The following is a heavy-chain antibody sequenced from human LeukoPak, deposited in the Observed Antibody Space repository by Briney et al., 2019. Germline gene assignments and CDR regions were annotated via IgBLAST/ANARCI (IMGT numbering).Heavy chain of an antibody. V-gene: IGHV3-73*01. D-gene: IGHD4-23*01. Sequence: PGGSLRLSCAASGFTFSGSAIHWVRQASGKGLEWVGRIRNKDKSYETAYTASVKGRFTISRDDSKNTAYLQMNSLKTEDTAVYYCNGRMTAVVYDFDYWGQGTLVTVSS. J-gene: IGHJ4*02. CDR3: NGRMTAVVYDFDY. CDR2: IRNKDKSYET. CDR1: GFTFSGSA.